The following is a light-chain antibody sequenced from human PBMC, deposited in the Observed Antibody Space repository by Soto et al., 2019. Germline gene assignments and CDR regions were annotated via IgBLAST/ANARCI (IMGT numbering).Light chain of an antibody. V-gene: IGKV3-15*01. Sequence: EIVMTQSPATLSVSPGERATLSCGASQSVSSNLAWYQQKPGKAPRLLIYGASTRATGIPARFSGSGSGTEFTLTISSLQSEDFAVYYCQQYNNWPPVTFGQGTKVDIK. CDR3: QQYNNWPPVT. J-gene: IGKJ1*01. CDR2: GAS. CDR1: QSVSSN.